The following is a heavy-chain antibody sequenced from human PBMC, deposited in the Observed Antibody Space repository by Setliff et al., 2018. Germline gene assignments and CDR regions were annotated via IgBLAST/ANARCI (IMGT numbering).Heavy chain of an antibody. D-gene: IGHD2-2*01. CDR3: TTDWLGYCSSTSCSYFDY. Sequence: GGSLRLSCTVSGFTFGDYAMNWVRQAPGKGLEWVGFIRSKAYGGTPEYAASVKGRFTISRDDSKNTLYLQMNSLKTEDTAVYYCTTDWLGYCSSTSCSYFDYWGQGTLVTVSS. CDR1: GFTFGDYA. CDR2: IRSKAYGGTP. V-gene: IGHV3-49*04. J-gene: IGHJ4*02.